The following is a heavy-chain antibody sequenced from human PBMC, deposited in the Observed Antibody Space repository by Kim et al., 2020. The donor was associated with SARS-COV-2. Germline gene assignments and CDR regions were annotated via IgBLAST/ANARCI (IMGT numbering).Heavy chain of an antibody. J-gene: IGHJ4*02. CDR3: AKDFGAASPFDY. V-gene: IGHV3-30*18. D-gene: IGHD3-16*01. Sequence: GGSLRLSCAASGFTFSSYGMHWVRQAPGKGLEWVAVISYDGSNKYYADSVKGRFTISRDNSKNTLYLQMNSLRAEDTAVYYCAKDFGAASPFDYWGQGTLVTVSS. CDR2: ISYDGSNK. CDR1: GFTFSSYG.